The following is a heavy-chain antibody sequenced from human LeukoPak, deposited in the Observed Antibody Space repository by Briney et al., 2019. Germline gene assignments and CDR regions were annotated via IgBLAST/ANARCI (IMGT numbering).Heavy chain of an antibody. Sequence: SETLSLTCTVSGGSISSSSYYWGWIRQPPGKGLEWIGSIYYSGSTYYNPSLKSRVTISVDTSKNQFSLKLSSVTAADTAVYYCARALPVLLWFGESYAFDIWGQGTMATVSS. CDR3: ARALPVLLWFGESYAFDI. V-gene: IGHV4-39*07. J-gene: IGHJ3*02. CDR1: GGSISSSSYY. D-gene: IGHD3-10*01. CDR2: IYYSGST.